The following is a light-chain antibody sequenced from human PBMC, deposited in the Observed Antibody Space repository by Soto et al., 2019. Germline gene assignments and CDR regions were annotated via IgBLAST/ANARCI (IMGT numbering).Light chain of an antibody. CDR2: GAS. Sequence: MVTTKYPANLSVSPGERVTLSCRASQSVTSNLAWYQQKPGQAPGLLIYGASSRATGIPDRFSGSGSGTEFTLTISSLQPDDFATYYCQHYNSYSEAFGQGTKVDIK. V-gene: IGKV3D-15*01. J-gene: IGKJ1*01. CDR1: QSVTSN. CDR3: QHYNSYSEA.